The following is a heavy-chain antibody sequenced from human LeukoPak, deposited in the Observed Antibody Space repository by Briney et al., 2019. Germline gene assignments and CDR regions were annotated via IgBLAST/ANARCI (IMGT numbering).Heavy chain of an antibody. CDR3: ARDHEMVYAIRH. CDR2: INPNSGGT. V-gene: IGHV1-2*06. D-gene: IGHD2-8*01. CDR1: GYTFTGYY. Sequence: ASVKVSCKASGYTFTGYYMHWVRQAPGQGLEWMGRINPNSGGTNYAQKFHGRVTMTRDTSISTAYMELSRLRSDDTAVYYCARDHEMVYAIRHWGQGTLVTVSS. J-gene: IGHJ4*02.